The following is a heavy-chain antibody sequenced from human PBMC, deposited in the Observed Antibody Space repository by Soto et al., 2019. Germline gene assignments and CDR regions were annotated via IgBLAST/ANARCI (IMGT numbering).Heavy chain of an antibody. V-gene: IGHV3-7*01. J-gene: IGHJ5*02. CDR3: GCPVSNWFDP. CDR1: GFTFSSYW. CDR2: IKQDGSEK. Sequence: EVQLVESGGGLVQPGGSLRLSCAASGFTFSSYWMSWVRQAPGKGLEWVANIKQDGSEKYYVDSVKGRFTISRDNAKNSLYLQMNSLRAGDTAVYYCGCPVSNWFDPCGQGTLVTVSS.